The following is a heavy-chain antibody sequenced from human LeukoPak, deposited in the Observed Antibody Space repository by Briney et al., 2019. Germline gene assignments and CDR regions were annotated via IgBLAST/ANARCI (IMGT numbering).Heavy chain of an antibody. CDR3: ARDKVVGATIFDY. J-gene: IGHJ4*02. CDR2: IKQDGSEI. Sequence: GALRLSCAASGFSFDEYAMHWVRQAPGKGPEWVANIKQDGSEIYYVDSVKGRFTISRDNAKNSLYLQMNSLRAEDTAVYYCARDKVVGATIFDYWGQGTLVTVSA. V-gene: IGHV3-7*03. CDR1: GFSFDEYA. D-gene: IGHD1-26*01.